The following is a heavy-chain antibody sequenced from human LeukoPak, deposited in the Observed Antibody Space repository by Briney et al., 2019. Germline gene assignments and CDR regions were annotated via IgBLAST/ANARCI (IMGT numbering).Heavy chain of an antibody. CDR3: ARGPGIAAAVDY. Sequence: ASVKVSCKASGYTFTGYYMYWVRQAPGQGLEWMGWINPNSGGTNYAQKFQGRVTMTRDTSISTAYMELSRLRSDDTAVYCCARGPGIAAAVDYWGQGTLVTVSS. D-gene: IGHD6-13*01. CDR1: GYTFTGYY. V-gene: IGHV1-2*02. CDR2: INPNSGGT. J-gene: IGHJ4*02.